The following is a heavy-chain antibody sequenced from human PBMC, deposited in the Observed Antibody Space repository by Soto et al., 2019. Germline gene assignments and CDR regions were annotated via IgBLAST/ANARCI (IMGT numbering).Heavy chain of an antibody. Sequence: QVQLVQSGAEVKKPGASVKVSCKASGYTFTSYGISWVRQAPGQGLEWMGWISAYNDNTNYAQKFQGRVTMTTDTSTNTAYMELRSLRSDDTAVFYCARDDKGSGSDPIDYWGQGTLVTVSS. D-gene: IGHD3-10*01. J-gene: IGHJ4*02. CDR2: ISAYNDNT. V-gene: IGHV1-18*01. CDR3: ARDDKGSGSDPIDY. CDR1: GYTFTSYG.